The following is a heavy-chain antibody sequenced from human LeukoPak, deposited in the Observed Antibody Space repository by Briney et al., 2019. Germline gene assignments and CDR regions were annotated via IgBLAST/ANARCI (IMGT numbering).Heavy chain of an antibody. Sequence: RGGPLTLPCAASGLPFSGYASHWVRQAPGKGLERVGLFRSKPNRCGAEYAALVNDRFTICRDESKNTAYLQMNGLKTEDTAVYYCTRLTWDDILAGYYDDAFDIWGQGTMVTVSS. CDR1: GLPFSGYA. V-gene: IGHV3-73*01. CDR2: FRSKPNRCGA. D-gene: IGHD3-9*01. CDR3: TRLTWDDILAGYYDDAFDI. J-gene: IGHJ3*02.